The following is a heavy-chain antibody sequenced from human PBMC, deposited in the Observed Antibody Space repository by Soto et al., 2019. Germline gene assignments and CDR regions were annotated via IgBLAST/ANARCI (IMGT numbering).Heavy chain of an antibody. Sequence: GGSLRLSCAASGFTFSSYAMHWVRQAPGKGLEWVAVISYDGSNKYYADSVKGRFTISRDNSKNTLYLQMNSLRAEDTAVYYCARANNWNHGWYYYYGMDVRGQGPKVTV. J-gene: IGHJ6*02. D-gene: IGHD1-20*01. CDR2: ISYDGSNK. CDR3: ARANNWNHGWYYYYGMDV. V-gene: IGHV3-30-3*01. CDR1: GFTFSSYA.